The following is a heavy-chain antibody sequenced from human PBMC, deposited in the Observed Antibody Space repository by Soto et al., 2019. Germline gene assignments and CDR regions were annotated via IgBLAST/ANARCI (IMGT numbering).Heavy chain of an antibody. Sequence: ASVKVSCKASGYTFTGYYMHWVRQAPGQGLEWMGWINPNSGGTNYAQKFQGRVTMTRDTSISTAYMELSRLRSDDTAVYYCARGGLRFLEWFENLFDPWGQGTLVTGSS. CDR1: GYTFTGYY. CDR3: ARGGLRFLEWFENLFDP. CDR2: INPNSGGT. J-gene: IGHJ5*02. V-gene: IGHV1-2*02. D-gene: IGHD3-3*01.